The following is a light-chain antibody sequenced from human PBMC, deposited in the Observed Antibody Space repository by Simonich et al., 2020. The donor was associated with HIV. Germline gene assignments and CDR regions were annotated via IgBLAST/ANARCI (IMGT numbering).Light chain of an antibody. CDR2: WAS. CDR3: QQYYNTLWT. CDR1: QSVLYSSNNKNY. Sequence: DIVMTQSPDSLAVSLGERATINCKSSQSVLYSSNNKNYLAWYQQKPGQPPKLLIHWASSRESGVPYRFSGSGSGTDFTLTISSLQAEDVAVYYCQQYYNTLWTFGQGTKVEIK. J-gene: IGKJ1*01. V-gene: IGKV4-1*01.